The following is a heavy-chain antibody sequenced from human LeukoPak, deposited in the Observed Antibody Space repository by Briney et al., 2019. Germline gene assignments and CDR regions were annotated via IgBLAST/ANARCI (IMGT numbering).Heavy chain of an antibody. V-gene: IGHV3-30*18. CDR3: AKVASYYDSSGYRPRSYYYYYMDV. Sequence: PGGSLRLSCAASGFTFDDYTMHWVRQAPGKGLEWVAVISYDGSNKYYADSVKGRFTISRDNSKNTLYLQMNSLRAEDTAVYYCAKVASYYDSSGYRPRSYYYYYMDVWGKGTTVTVSS. CDR1: GFTFDDYT. D-gene: IGHD3-22*01. J-gene: IGHJ6*03. CDR2: ISYDGSNK.